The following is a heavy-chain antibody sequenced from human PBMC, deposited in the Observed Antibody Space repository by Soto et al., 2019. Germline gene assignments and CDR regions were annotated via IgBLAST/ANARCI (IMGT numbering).Heavy chain of an antibody. J-gene: IGHJ6*02. CDR3: ARGGRYLGYCSSTSCPADV. D-gene: IGHD2-2*01. CDR1: GGSFSGYY. Sequence: QVQLQQWGAGLLKPSETLSLTCAVYGGSFSGYYWSWIRQPPGKGLEWLGEINHSGSTNYNPSLKIRVTISVDTSKNQFSLKLSSVTAADTAVYYCARGGRYLGYCSSTSCPADVWGQGTTVTVSS. CDR2: INHSGST. V-gene: IGHV4-34*01.